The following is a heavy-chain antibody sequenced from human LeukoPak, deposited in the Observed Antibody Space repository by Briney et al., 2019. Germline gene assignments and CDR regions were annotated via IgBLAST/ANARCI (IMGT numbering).Heavy chain of an antibody. CDR3: ARGSSVAGYDFWSGYDWFDP. V-gene: IGHV1-69*13. CDR1: GGTFSSYA. D-gene: IGHD3-3*01. Sequence: SVKVSCKASGGTFSSYAISWVRQAPGQGLEWMGGIIPIFGTANYAQKFQGGVTITADESTSTAYMELSSLRSEDTAVYYCARGSSVAGYDFWSGYDWFDPWGQGTLVTVSS. CDR2: IIPIFGTA. J-gene: IGHJ5*02.